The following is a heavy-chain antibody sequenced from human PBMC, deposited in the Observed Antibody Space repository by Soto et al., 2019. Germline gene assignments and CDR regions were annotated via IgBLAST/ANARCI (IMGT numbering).Heavy chain of an antibody. CDR3: ARPPDSNPAGDAFDI. CDR1: GYTFTSYY. CDR2: INPSGGST. J-gene: IGHJ3*02. V-gene: IGHV1-46*03. D-gene: IGHD4-4*01. Sequence: APVKVSCKASGYTFTSYYMHWVRQAPGQGLEWMGIINPSGGSTSYAQKFQGRVTMTRDTSTSTVYMELSSLRSEDTAVYYCARPPDSNPAGDAFDIWGQGTMVTVSS.